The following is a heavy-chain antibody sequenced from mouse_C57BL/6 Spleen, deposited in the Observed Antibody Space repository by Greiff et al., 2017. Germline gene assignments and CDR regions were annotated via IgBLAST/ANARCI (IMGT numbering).Heavy chain of an antibody. D-gene: IGHD1-3*01. CDR1: GYSITSGYD. V-gene: IGHV3-1*01. CDR2: ISYSGST. Sequence: EVKLQESGPGMVKPSQSLSLTCTVTGYSITSGYDWHWIRHFPGNKLEWMGYISYSGSTNYNPSLKSRISITHNTSKNHFFLKLNSVTTEDTATYCCASSNNDGSEMDYWGQGTSVTVSS. J-gene: IGHJ4*01. CDR3: ASSNNDGSEMDY.